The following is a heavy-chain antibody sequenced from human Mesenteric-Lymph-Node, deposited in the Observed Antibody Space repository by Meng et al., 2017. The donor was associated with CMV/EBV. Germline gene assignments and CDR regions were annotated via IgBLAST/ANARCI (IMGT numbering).Heavy chain of an antibody. D-gene: IGHD6-6*01. CDR2: INHSGST. CDR3: ARGVSAGTEAARDSLDY. Sequence: GSLRLSCAVYGGSFSGYYWSWIRQPPGKGLEWLGEINHSGSTNYNPSLKSRVTISVDTSKNQFSLQLSSVTAADTAVYYCARGVSAGTEAARDSLDYWGQGTLVTVSS. CDR1: GGSFSGYY. J-gene: IGHJ4*02. V-gene: IGHV4-34*01.